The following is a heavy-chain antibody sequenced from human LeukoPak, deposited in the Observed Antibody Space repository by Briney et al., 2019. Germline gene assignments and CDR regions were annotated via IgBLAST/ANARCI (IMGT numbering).Heavy chain of an antibody. V-gene: IGHV3-53*01. CDR1: GFAVSSKY. J-gene: IGHJ4*02. CDR3: ARDGASTGRNVDY. Sequence: GGSLRLSCAASGFAVSSKYMTWVRQAPGKGMEWVSVIYSDGSTFYADSVKGRFTISRDNAKNSLFLQMNSLRAEDTAVYYCARDGASTGRNVDYWGQGTLVTVSS. D-gene: IGHD1-1*01. CDR2: IYSDGST.